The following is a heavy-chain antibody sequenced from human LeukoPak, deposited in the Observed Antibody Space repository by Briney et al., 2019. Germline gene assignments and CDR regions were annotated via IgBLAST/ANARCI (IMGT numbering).Heavy chain of an antibody. CDR3: ARWLDGYTPLDY. Sequence: PGGSLRLSCAASGFTFSSYSMNWVRQAPGKGLEWVSSISSSSSYIYYADSVKGRFTISRDNGRNSVYLQMTGLRIEDTATYFCARWLDGYTPLDYWGQGVLVTV. CDR2: ISSSSSYI. CDR1: GFTFSSYS. J-gene: IGHJ4*02. V-gene: IGHV3-21*01. D-gene: IGHD5-24*01.